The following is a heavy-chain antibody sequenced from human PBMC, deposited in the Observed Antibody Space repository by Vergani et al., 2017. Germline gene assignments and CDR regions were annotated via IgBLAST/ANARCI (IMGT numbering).Heavy chain of an antibody. CDR3: AKDPSYNWNYDPFDY. Sequence: EVQLLESGGGLVQPGGSLRLSCAASGFTFSSYAMSWVRQAPGKGLEWVSAISGSGGSTYYADAVKGRFTISRDNSKNTLYLQMNSLRAEDTAVYYCAKDPSYNWNYDPFDYWGQGTLVTVSS. CDR2: ISGSGGST. V-gene: IGHV3-23*01. D-gene: IGHD1-7*01. CDR1: GFTFSSYA. J-gene: IGHJ4*02.